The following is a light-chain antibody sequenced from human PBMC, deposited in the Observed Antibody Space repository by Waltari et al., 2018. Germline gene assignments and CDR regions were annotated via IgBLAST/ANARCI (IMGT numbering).Light chain of an antibody. CDR3: CSYAGSYTYV. J-gene: IGLJ1*01. CDR1: TSDVGGYHY. CDR2: DVS. V-gene: IGLV2-11*01. Sequence: QSVLTQPRSVSWSPGQSVTIPCTGTTSDVGGYHYVSWFQQHPGKAPKLILYDVSHRPSGVPDRFSGSKSDNTASLTISGLQAEDEADYYCCSYAGSYTYVFGSGTKVTVL.